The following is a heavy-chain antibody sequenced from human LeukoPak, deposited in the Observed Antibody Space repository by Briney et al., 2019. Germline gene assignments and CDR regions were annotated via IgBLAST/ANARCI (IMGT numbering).Heavy chain of an antibody. Sequence: GGSLRLSCAASGFTFSSYRMNWVRQAPGKGLEWVSYISSSSSTIYYADSVKGRFTISRDNARNTLYLQMNSLRAEDTAIYYCARNNWGIDYWGLGTLVTVSS. CDR1: GFTFSSYR. CDR2: ISSSSSTI. D-gene: IGHD1/OR15-1a*01. J-gene: IGHJ4*01. V-gene: IGHV3-48*01. CDR3: ARNNWGIDY.